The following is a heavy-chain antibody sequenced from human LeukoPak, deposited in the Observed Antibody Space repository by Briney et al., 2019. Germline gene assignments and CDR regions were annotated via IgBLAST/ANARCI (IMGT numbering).Heavy chain of an antibody. CDR3: ARVIVGATGSDY. V-gene: IGHV3-74*01. D-gene: IGHD1-26*01. CDR2: INTDGDNI. Sequence: GSLRLSCVASGFSLSNYWMHWVRQPPGKGLMWVSRINTDGDNIQYADSVKGRFIISRDNAKNTLYLQLNSLRAEDTAVYYCARVIVGATGSDYWGQGTLVTVSS. J-gene: IGHJ4*02. CDR1: GFSLSNYW.